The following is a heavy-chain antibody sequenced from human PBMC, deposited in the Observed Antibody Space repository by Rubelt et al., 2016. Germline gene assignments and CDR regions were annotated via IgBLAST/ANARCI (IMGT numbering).Heavy chain of an antibody. CDR2: INPNSGGT. CDR3: ARESSSGWYIDY. D-gene: IGHD6-19*01. V-gene: IGHV1-2*06. J-gene: IGHJ4*02. CDR1: GYTFTGYY. Sequence: QVQLVQSGAEVKKPGASVKVSCKASGYTFTGYYMHWVRQAPGQGLEWVGRINPNSGGTNYAQKFQGRVTMTRETSITTAYMELRRLRSDDTAVFYCARESSSGWYIDYWGQGTLVTVSS.